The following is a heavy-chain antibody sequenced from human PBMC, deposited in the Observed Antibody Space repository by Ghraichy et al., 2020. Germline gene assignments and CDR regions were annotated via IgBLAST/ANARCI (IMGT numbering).Heavy chain of an antibody. CDR1: GFTFSGSA. CDR3: TTPCRDGYNNYFDY. V-gene: IGHV3-73*01. D-gene: IGHD5-24*01. J-gene: IGHJ4*02. CDR2: IRSKANSYAT. Sequence: GGSLRLSCAASGFTFSGSAMHWVRQASGKGLEWVGRIRSKANSYATAYAASVKGRFTISRDDSKNTAYLQMNSLKTEDTAVYYCTTPCRDGYNNYFDYWGQGTLVTVSS.